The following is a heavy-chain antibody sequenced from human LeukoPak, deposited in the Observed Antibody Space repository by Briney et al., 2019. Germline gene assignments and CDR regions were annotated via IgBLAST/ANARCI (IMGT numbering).Heavy chain of an antibody. CDR1: GFTFSDYY. CDR3: ARPYSSTYGMDV. J-gene: IGHJ6*04. Sequence: GGSLRLSCAASGFTFSDYYMSWIRQAPGKGLEWVSYISSSSNYTNYADSVKGRFTISRDNAKNSLYLQMNSLRAEDTAVYYCARPYSSTYGMDVWGKGTTVTVSS. V-gene: IGHV3-11*06. CDR2: ISSSSNYT. D-gene: IGHD6-13*01.